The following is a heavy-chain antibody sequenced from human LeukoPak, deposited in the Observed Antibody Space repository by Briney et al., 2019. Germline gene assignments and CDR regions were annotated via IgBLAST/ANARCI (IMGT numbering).Heavy chain of an antibody. CDR3: ARSASITPRRGEEWPNWFDP. V-gene: IGHV7-4-1*02. J-gene: IGHJ5*02. CDR1: GYTSSRFG. CDR2: LNTNTGNP. D-gene: IGHD6-6*01. Sequence: GASVKVSCKASGYTSSRFGMNWVRQAPGQGLEWMGWLNTNTGNPTYAQGFTGRFVLSLDTSVSTAYLQISTLKAEDTAVYFCARSASITPRRGEEWPNWFDPWGQGTLVTVSS.